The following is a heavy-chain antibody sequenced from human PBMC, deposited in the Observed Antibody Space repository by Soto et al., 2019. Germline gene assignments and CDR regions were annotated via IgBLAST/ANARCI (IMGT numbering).Heavy chain of an antibody. CDR1: GGSFSGYY. D-gene: IGHD6-25*01. CDR3: ARNFDGGSDWFDP. V-gene: IGHV4-34*01. Sequence: ASETLSLTCAVYGGSFSGYYWSWIRQPPGKGLEWIGEINHSGSTNYNPSLKSRVTISVDTSKNQFSLKLSSVTAADTAVYYCARNFDGGSDWFDPWGQGTLVTVSS. CDR2: INHSGST. J-gene: IGHJ5*02.